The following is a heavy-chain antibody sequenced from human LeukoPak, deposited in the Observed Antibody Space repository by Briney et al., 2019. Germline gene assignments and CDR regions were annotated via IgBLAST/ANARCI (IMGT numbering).Heavy chain of an antibody. CDR3: VRGLFYFDS. CDR2: INEDESEK. V-gene: IGHV3-7*01. CDR1: GITSNNYW. J-gene: IGHJ4*02. Sequence: PGGSLRLSCLASGITSNNYWMAWVRQAPGKGLEWMANINEDESEKYYVDSVRCRFTISRDNAKNSLYLHMNNLRAEDTAVYFCVRGLFYFDSWGQGTLVTVSS.